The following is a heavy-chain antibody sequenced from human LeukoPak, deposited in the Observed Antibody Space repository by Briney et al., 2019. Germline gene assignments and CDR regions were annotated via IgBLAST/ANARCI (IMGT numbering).Heavy chain of an antibody. D-gene: IGHD6-13*01. CDR3: AREGLMYSSSWYFDY. CDR2: IYYSGST. CDR1: AGSISSSSYY. V-gene: IGHV4-39*02. Sequence: SETMSLTCTVYAGSISSSSYYWGWLRQPPGTGLEWLGSIYYSGSTYYNPALKSRVTISVDTSKNQCSLKLSSVTTADTAVYYCAREGLMYSSSWYFDYWGQGTLVTVSS. J-gene: IGHJ4*02.